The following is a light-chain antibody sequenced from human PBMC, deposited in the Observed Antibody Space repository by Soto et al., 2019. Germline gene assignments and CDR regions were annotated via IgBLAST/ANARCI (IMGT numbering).Light chain of an antibody. CDR3: QQFDSSLLT. J-gene: IGKJ4*01. V-gene: IGKV3-20*01. CDR2: AAF. CDR1: QSISSSF. Sequence: EIVLTQSPGILSLSPGESASLSCGASQSISSSFLAWYQQKPGRAPRLLIYAAFRRATGIPDRFSGSGSGTDFTLTINGLEPEDFTVYYCQQFDSSLLTFGGGTKVDI.